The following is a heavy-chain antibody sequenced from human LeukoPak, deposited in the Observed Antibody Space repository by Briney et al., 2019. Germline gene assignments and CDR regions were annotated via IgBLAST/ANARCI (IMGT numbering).Heavy chain of an antibody. CDR3: TTDFSSTSRHSPTDY. CDR1: GFTFSNAW. D-gene: IGHD2-2*01. J-gene: IGHJ4*02. V-gene: IGHV3-15*01. CDR2: IKSKTDGGTT. Sequence: GGSLRLSCAASGFTFSNAWMSWVRQAPGKGLEWVGRIKSKTDGGTTDYAAPVKGRFTISRDDSKNTLYLQMNSLKTEDTAVYYCTTDFSSTSRHSPTDYWGQGTLVTVSS.